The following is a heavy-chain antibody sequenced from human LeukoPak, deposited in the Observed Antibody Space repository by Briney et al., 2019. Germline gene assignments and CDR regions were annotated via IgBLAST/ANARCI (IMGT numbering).Heavy chain of an antibody. D-gene: IGHD3-3*01. V-gene: IGHV3-33*01. Sequence: GGSLRLSCAASGFTFSSYGTHWVRQAPGKGLEWVAVIWYDGSNKYYADSVKGRFTISRDNSKNTLYLQMNSLRAEDTAVYYCARGTIFGVVTAFDYWGQGTLVTVSS. CDR1: GFTFSSYG. J-gene: IGHJ4*02. CDR2: IWYDGSNK. CDR3: ARGTIFGVVTAFDY.